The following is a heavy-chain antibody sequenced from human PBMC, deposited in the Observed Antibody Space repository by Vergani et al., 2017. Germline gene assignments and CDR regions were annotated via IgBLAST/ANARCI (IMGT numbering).Heavy chain of an antibody. V-gene: IGHV1-58*01. D-gene: IGHD3-10*01. J-gene: IGHJ4*02. Sequence: QMQLVQSGPEVKKPGTSVKVSCKASGFTFTSSAVQWVRQARGQRLEWIGWIVVGSGNTNYAQKFQERVTITRDMSTSTAYMELSSLRAEDTAVYYCAGGSHMVRGVIITSYNYWGQGTLVTVSS. CDR2: IVVGSGNT. CDR1: GFTFTSSA. CDR3: AGGSHMVRGVIITSYNY.